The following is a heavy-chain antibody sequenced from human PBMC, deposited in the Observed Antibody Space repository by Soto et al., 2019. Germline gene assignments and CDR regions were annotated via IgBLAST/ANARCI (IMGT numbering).Heavy chain of an antibody. D-gene: IGHD3-22*01. Sequence: SETLSLTCTVSGGSISSSSYYWGWIRQPPGKGLEWIGSIYYSGSTYYNPSLKSRVTISVDTSKDQFSLKLSSVTAADTAVYYCADSSGYYWYFDLWGRGTLVTVSS. CDR2: IYYSGST. CDR3: ADSSGYYWYFDL. J-gene: IGHJ2*01. CDR1: GGSISSSSYY. V-gene: IGHV4-39*01.